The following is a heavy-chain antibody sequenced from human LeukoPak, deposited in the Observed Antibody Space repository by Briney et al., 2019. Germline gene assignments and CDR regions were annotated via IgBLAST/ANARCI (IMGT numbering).Heavy chain of an antibody. Sequence: SETLSLTCAVSGVAISRGGYAWNWIRQPPGKGLEWIAYIYHSGTTYYNPSLKSRATISVDTSKNQFSLKLSSVTAADTAVYYCVRGRYSSGWFKDKNWFDPWGQGIPVTVSS. D-gene: IGHD6-19*01. CDR2: IYHSGTT. V-gene: IGHV4-30-4*07. J-gene: IGHJ5*02. CDR1: GVAISRGGYA. CDR3: VRGRYSSGWFKDKNWFDP.